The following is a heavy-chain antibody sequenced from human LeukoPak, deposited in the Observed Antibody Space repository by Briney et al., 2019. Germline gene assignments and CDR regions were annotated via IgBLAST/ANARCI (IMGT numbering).Heavy chain of an antibody. CDR1: GFTFSSYW. J-gene: IGHJ4*02. D-gene: IGHD3-22*01. CDR2: INSDGSST. Sequence: PGGSLRLSCAASGFTFSSYWMHWVRQAPGKGLVWVSRINSDGSSTSYADSVKGRFTISRDNSKNTLYLQMNSLRAEDTAVYYCAKGSGYYYNGRLDYWGQGTLVTVSS. CDR3: AKGSGYYYNGRLDY. V-gene: IGHV3-74*01.